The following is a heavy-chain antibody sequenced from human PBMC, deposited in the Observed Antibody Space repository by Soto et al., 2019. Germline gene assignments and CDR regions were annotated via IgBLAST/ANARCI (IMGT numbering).Heavy chain of an antibody. CDR2: INPNSGGT. CDR1: GYTFTGYY. V-gene: IGHV1-2*02. Sequence: ASVKVSCKASGYTFTGYYMHWVRQAPGQGLEWMGWINPNSGGTNYAQKFQGRVTMTRDTSISTAYMELSRLRSDDKAVYYCARASLRSLRYFDWLPNTYFDYWGQGTLVTVSS. CDR3: ARASLRSLRYFDWLPNTYFDY. J-gene: IGHJ4*02. D-gene: IGHD3-9*01.